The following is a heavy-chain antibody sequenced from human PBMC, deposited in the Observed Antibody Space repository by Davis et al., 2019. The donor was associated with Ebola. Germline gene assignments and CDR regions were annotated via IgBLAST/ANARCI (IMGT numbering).Heavy chain of an antibody. D-gene: IGHD2-2*01. CDR3: ARDGEYQLLPQGDHDAFDI. Sequence: ASVKVSCKASGYTFTSYYMHWVRQAPGQGLELMGIINPSGGSTSYAQKFQGRVTMTRDTSTSTVYMELSSLRSEDTAVYYCARDGEYQLLPQGDHDAFDIWGQGTMVTVSS. CDR2: INPSGGST. CDR1: GYTFTSYY. J-gene: IGHJ3*02. V-gene: IGHV1-46*01.